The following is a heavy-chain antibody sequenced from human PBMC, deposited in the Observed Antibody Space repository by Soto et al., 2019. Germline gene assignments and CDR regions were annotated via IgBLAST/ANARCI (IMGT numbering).Heavy chain of an antibody. V-gene: IGHV3-30-3*01. J-gene: IGHJ4*02. CDR1: GFTFSSYA. D-gene: IGHD3-10*01. CDR2: ISYDGSNK. CDR3: ARDGLYYYGSGSYWGIDY. Sequence: GGSLRLSCAASGFTFSSYAMHWVRQAPGKGLEWVAVISYDGSNKYYADSVKGRFTISRDNSKNTLYLQMNSLRAEDTAVYYCARDGLYYYGSGSYWGIDYWGQGTLVTVSS.